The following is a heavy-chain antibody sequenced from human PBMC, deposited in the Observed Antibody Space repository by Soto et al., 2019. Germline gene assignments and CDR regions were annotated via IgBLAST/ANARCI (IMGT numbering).Heavy chain of an antibody. CDR2: ISYDGSNK. D-gene: IGHD3-10*01. CDR1: GFTFSSYA. J-gene: IGHJ6*02. CDR3: ARACHSYYYGSVSYYYCMDV. V-gene: IGHV3-30-3*01. Sequence: QVQLVESGGGVVQPGRSLRLSCAASGFTFSSYAMHWVRQAPGKGLEWVAVISYDGSNKYYADSVQGRFTISRDNSKNALYVQLNNLRAEDTAVYYCARACHSYYYGSVSYYYCMDVWGQGTTVTVSS.